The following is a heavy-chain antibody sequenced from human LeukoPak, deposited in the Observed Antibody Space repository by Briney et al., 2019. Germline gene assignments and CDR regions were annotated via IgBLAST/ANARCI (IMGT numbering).Heavy chain of an antibody. Sequence: SVKVSCKASGGTFSSYAISWVRQAPGQGLEWMGGIIPIFGTANYAQKFQGGVTITADKSTSTAYMELSSLRSEDTAVYYCAREGVSRRASYYYYMDVWGKGTTVTVSS. J-gene: IGHJ6*03. V-gene: IGHV1-69*06. CDR3: AREGVSRRASYYYYMDV. D-gene: IGHD3-16*01. CDR2: IIPIFGTA. CDR1: GGTFSSYA.